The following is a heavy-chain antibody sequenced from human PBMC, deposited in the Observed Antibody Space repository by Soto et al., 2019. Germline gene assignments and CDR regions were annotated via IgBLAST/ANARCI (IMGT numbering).Heavy chain of an antibody. CDR2: MNPNSGNT. J-gene: IGHJ4*02. Sequence: ASVKVSCKASGYTFTSYDINWVRQATGQGLEWMGWMNPNSGNTGYAQKFQGRVTMTRNTSISTAYMELSSLRSEDTAVYYCAGGGMNYYDSSGYSSWGQGTLVTVSS. CDR1: GYTFTSYD. V-gene: IGHV1-8*01. D-gene: IGHD3-22*01. CDR3: AGGGMNYYDSSGYSS.